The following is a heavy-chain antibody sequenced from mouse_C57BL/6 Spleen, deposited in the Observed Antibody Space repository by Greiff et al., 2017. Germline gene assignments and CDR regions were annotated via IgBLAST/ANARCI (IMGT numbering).Heavy chain of an antibody. D-gene: IGHD2-3*01. CDR3: ARNRWLPSPTYAMDY. Sequence: LPLSGPELVTPGASVEIPCEASGYTFTEYNVDWVTQSHGKSLEWIGDINPNNGGTIYNQKFKGKATLTVDKSSSTAYMELRSLTSEDTAVYYCARNRWLPSPTYAMDYWGQGTSVTVSS. CDR2: INPNNGGT. V-gene: IGHV1-18*01. CDR1: GYTFTEYN. J-gene: IGHJ4*01.